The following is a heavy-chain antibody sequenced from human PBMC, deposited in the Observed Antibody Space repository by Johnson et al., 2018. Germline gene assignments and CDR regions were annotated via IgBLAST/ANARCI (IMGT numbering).Heavy chain of an antibody. CDR1: GFTFSSYW. J-gene: IGHJ6*02. V-gene: IGHV3-74*02. Sequence: VQLVQSGGGVVQPGRSLRLSCAASGFTFSSYWMHWVRQAPGKGLVWVSRINSDGSSTSYADSVKGRFTISRVNAKNTLYLQMNSLRAEDTAGYYGARATLMVRGVINYYCMDVWGQGTTVTVSS. D-gene: IGHD3-10*01. CDR2: INSDGSST. CDR3: ARATLMVRGVINYYCMDV.